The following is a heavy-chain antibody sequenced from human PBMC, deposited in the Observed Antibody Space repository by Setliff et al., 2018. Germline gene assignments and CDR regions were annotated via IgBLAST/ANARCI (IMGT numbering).Heavy chain of an antibody. CDR1: AYILSSYG. J-gene: IGHJ3*01. V-gene: IGHV1-18*01. CDR3: AISTLSICSGGSCPNAFDV. CDR2: ISPYNGVT. Sequence: ASVKVSCKASAYILSSYGISWVRQAPGEGLEWMGWISPYNGVTTYAQRFQGRVTLTKDTSTSAAYMELRSLRSDDSAVYYCAISTLSICSGGSCPNAFDVWGQGTMVTVSS. D-gene: IGHD2-15*01.